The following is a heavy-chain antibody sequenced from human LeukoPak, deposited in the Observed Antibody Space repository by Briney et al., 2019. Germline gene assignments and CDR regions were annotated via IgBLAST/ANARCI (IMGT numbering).Heavy chain of an antibody. D-gene: IGHD3-9*01. CDR3: ARGGRSTYFDWSPDY. Sequence: EGSLRLSCAASGFTFADYSMNWVRQAPGKGLEWVSSISSSSSYIFYADSVKGRFTISRDNARNSLFLQMNSLRAEDTAVYYCARGGRSTYFDWSPDYWGQGTLVTVSS. V-gene: IGHV3-21*01. CDR1: GFTFADYS. J-gene: IGHJ4*02. CDR2: ISSSSSYI.